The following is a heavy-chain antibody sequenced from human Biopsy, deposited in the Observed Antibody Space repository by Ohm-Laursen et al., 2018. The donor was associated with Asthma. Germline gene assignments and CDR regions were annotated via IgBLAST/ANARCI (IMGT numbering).Heavy chain of an antibody. J-gene: IGHJ4*02. CDR3: ARDLHPTNHLGELSEGFDY. CDR2: ISYDGSNK. V-gene: IGHV3-30*03. D-gene: IGHD3-16*02. Sequence: SLRLSCAAAGFTFSSYGMHWVRQAPGKGLEWVAVISYDGSNKYYADSVKGRFTISRDNSKNTLYLQMNSLRAEDTAVYYCARDLHPTNHLGELSEGFDYWGQGTLVTVSS. CDR1: GFTFSSYG.